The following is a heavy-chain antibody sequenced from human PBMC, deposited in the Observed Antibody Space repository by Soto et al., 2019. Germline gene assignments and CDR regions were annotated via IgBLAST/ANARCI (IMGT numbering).Heavy chain of an antibody. J-gene: IGHJ4*02. V-gene: IGHV3-48*03. CDR2: ISSGGSAI. Sequence: GGSLRLSCAASGFTFNTNEMSWVRQAPGKGLEWVSYISSGGSAIYYADSVKGRFTISRDNAHKSLFLEMKDLRVEDTAVYYCARGGIHWGQGTLVTVSS. CDR3: ARGGIH. D-gene: IGHD3-16*01. CDR1: GFTFNTNE.